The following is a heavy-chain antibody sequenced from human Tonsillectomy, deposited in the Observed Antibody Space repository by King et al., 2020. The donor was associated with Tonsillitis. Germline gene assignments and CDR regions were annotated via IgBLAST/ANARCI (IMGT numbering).Heavy chain of an antibody. J-gene: IGHJ6*02. V-gene: IGHV3-7*01. Sequence: VPLLASWGGLVQPGGSLRLSCAASSFPFSNSWMSWVRQAPGKGLEWVANRNQDGSEKYYVDSVKGRFSIARDNATNSLYLQMNSLRAEDTAVYYCVRQGRGGEGRAYHDYGREVWGQGTTGTGS. CDR2: RNQDGSEK. CDR1: SFPFSNSW. CDR3: VRQGRGGEGRAYHDYGREV. D-gene: IGHD3-10*01.